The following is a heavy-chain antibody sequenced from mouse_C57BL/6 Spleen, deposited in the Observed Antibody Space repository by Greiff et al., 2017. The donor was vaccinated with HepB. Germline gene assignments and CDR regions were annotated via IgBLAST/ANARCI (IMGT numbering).Heavy chain of an antibody. D-gene: IGHD2-2*01. CDR2: IYPSDSET. J-gene: IGHJ1*03. Sequence: QVQLQQPGAELVRPGSSVKLSCKASGYTFTSYWMDWVKQRPGQGLEWIGNIYPSDSETHYNQKFKDKATLTVDKSSSTAYMQLSSLTSEDSAVYYCARGGYPGYFDVWGTGTTVTVSS. CDR3: ARGGYPGYFDV. CDR1: GYTFTSYW. V-gene: IGHV1-61*01.